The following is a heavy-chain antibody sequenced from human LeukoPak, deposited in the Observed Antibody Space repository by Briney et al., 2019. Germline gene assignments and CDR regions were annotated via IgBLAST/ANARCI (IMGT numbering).Heavy chain of an antibody. J-gene: IGHJ4*02. CDR1: GFTFSSYA. Sequence: GRSLRLSCAASGFTFSSYAMHWVRQAPGKGLEWVAVISYDGSNKYYADSVKGRFTISRDNSKNTLYLQMNSLRAEDTAVYYCAREKKGYGDYAPLDYWGQGTLVTVSS. CDR3: AREKKGYGDYAPLDY. CDR2: ISYDGSNK. V-gene: IGHV3-30-3*01. D-gene: IGHD4-17*01.